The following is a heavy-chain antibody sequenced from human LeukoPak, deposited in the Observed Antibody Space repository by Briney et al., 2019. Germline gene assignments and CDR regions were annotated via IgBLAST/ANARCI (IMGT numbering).Heavy chain of an antibody. D-gene: IGHD5-18*01. V-gene: IGHV4-59*11. J-gene: IGHJ4*02. Sequence: SETLSLTCTVSGGSISSHYWSWIRQPPGKGLEWIGYIYYSGSTNYNPSLKSRVTISVDTSKNQFSLKLSSVTAADTAVYYCARESSYGYHFDYWGQGTLVTVSP. CDR3: ARESSYGYHFDY. CDR2: IYYSGST. CDR1: GGSISSHY.